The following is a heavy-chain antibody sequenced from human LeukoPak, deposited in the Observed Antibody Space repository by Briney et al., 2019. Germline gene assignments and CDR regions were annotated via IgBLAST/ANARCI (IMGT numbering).Heavy chain of an antibody. V-gene: IGHV3-21*01. J-gene: IGHJ4*02. D-gene: IGHD7-27*01. CDR2: ISSSSYI. Sequence: PGGSLRLSCAASGFTFSSYSMNWVRQAPGKGLEWVSSISSSSYIYYADSVKGRFTISRDNAKNSLYLQMNSLRAEDTAVYYCARDRLGMDPYFDYWGQGALVTVSS. CDR3: ARDRLGMDPYFDY. CDR1: GFTFSSYS.